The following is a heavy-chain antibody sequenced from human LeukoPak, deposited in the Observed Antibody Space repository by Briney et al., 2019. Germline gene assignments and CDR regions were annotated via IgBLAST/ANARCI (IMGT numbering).Heavy chain of an antibody. CDR2: VSYSGNT. CDR3: ARSESRYFDL. CDR1: SGSITSYY. J-gene: IGHJ2*01. D-gene: IGHD3-3*01. Sequence: PSETLSLTCSVSSGSITSYYWSWIRQPPGKGLEWIGYVSYSGNTNYNPSLKSRVTISIDTSRNQISLKLSSVTAADTAVYYCARSESRYFDLWGRGTLVTVSS. V-gene: IGHV4-59*01.